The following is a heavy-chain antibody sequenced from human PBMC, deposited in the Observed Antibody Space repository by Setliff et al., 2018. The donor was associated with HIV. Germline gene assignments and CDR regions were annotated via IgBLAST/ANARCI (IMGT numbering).Heavy chain of an antibody. J-gene: IGHJ6*03. CDR3: VLSHLAYCGGDCYSRDYYYYMDV. D-gene: IGHD2-21*01. Sequence: VASVKVSCKASGYTFTAYYMHWLRQAPGQGLEWMGRINPDSGGTNYAQKFQGRVTMTRDTSITTAYMELSRLRSDDTAVYYCVLSHLAYCGGDCYSRDYYYYMDVWGKGTTVTVSS. CDR2: INPDSGGT. V-gene: IGHV1-2*06. CDR1: GYTFTAYY.